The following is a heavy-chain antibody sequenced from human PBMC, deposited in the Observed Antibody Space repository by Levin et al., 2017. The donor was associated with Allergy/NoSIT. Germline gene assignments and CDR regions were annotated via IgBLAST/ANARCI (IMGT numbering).Heavy chain of an antibody. V-gene: IGHV3-15*01. CDR3: AWMTTRTTINY. CDR2: ILSKGSGGTT. CDR1: GFPFTDAW. J-gene: IGHJ4*02. Sequence: NAGGSLRLSCAASGFPFTDAWMSWVRQAPGKGLEWVGRILSKGSGGTTDYATPVRGRFTISRDDSKSTVYLQMNSLKTEDTAVYYCAWMTTRTTINYWGQGTLVTVSS. D-gene: IGHD4-17*01.